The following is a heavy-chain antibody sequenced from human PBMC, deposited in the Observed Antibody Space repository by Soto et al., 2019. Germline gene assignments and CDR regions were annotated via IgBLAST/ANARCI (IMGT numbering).Heavy chain of an antibody. D-gene: IGHD3-3*01. CDR1: GFSLTTSGVG. CDR2: IYWDDDK. J-gene: IGHJ4*02. CDR3: AHRVLRTVFGLVTTTAIYFDF. V-gene: IGHV2-5*02. Sequence: QITLNESGPTQVKPRQTLTLTCTFSGFSLTTSGVGVGWIRQSPGKAPEWLALIYWDDDKRYSPSLKSRLTSTKDTSKIQVVLTMADLHPADTATYYCAHRVLRTVFGLVTTTAIYFDFWGQGTPVAVSS.